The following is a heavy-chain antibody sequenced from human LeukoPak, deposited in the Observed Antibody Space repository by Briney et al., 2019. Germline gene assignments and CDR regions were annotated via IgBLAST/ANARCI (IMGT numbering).Heavy chain of an antibody. D-gene: IGHD6-13*01. CDR1: GFTFSSYG. Sequence: GGXLRLSCAASGFTFSSYGMHWVRQAPGKGLEWVAVIWYDGSNKYYADSVKGRFTISRDNSKNTLYLQMNSLRAEDTAVYYCAKAHSSTTVVDYWGQGTLVTVSS. V-gene: IGHV3-33*06. CDR2: IWYDGSNK. J-gene: IGHJ4*02. CDR3: AKAHSSTTVVDY.